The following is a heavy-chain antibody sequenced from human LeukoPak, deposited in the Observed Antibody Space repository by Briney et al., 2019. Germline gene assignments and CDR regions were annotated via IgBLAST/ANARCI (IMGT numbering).Heavy chain of an antibody. CDR2: ISGSGGST. Sequence: GGSLRLSCAASGFTFSSYAMSWVRQAPGKGLEWVSAISGSGGSTYYADSVKGRFTISRDNSKNTLYLQMNSLRAEDTAVYYCAPKEDYYDSSGYIDYWGQGTLVTVSS. D-gene: IGHD3-22*01. CDR1: GFTFSSYA. V-gene: IGHV3-23*01. J-gene: IGHJ4*02. CDR3: APKEDYYDSSGYIDY.